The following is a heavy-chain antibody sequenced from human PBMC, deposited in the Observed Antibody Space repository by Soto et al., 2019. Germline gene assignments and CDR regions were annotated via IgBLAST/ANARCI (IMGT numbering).Heavy chain of an antibody. CDR1: GFTFSGYW. CDR2: INSDGSST. J-gene: IGHJ4*02. D-gene: IGHD6-6*01. V-gene: IGHV3-74*01. CDR3: ARGIAARAVDY. Sequence: PGGSLRLSCAASGFTFSGYWMHWVRQAPGKGLVWVSRINSDGSSTNYADSVKGRFTISRDNAKNTLYLQMNSLRAEDTAVYYCARGIAARAVDYWGQGTLVTGSS.